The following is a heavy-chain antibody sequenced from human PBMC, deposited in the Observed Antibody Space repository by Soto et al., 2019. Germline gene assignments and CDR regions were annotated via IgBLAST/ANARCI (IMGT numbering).Heavy chain of an antibody. V-gene: IGHV1-2*04. CDR2: INPNSGDT. Sequence: GASVKVSCKASGYTFTGYYMHWVRQAPGQGLEWMGWINPNSGDTNYAQKFQGWVTMTRDTSISTAYMELSRLRSDDTAVYYCARGYGYYGSGSYYMSREYGMDVWGQGTTVTVSS. D-gene: IGHD3-10*01. CDR1: GYTFTGYY. J-gene: IGHJ6*02. CDR3: ARGYGYYGSGSYYMSREYGMDV.